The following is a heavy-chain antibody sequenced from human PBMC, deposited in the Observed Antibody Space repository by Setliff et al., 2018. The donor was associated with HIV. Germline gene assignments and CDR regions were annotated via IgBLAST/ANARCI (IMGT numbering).Heavy chain of an antibody. J-gene: IGHJ3*02. CDR2: IYYSGST. Sequence: SETLSLTCTVSGGSISSSSYYWGWIRQPPRKGLEWIGSIYYSGSTYYNPSLKSRVTISVDTSKNQFSLKLSSVTAADTAVYYCARQALGYCSGGSCYPDAFDIWGQGTMATVSS. CDR3: ARQALGYCSGGSCYPDAFDI. D-gene: IGHD2-15*01. V-gene: IGHV4-39*01. CDR1: GGSISSSSYY.